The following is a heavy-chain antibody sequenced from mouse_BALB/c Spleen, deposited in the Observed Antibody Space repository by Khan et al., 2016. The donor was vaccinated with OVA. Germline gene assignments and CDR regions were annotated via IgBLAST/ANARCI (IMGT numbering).Heavy chain of an antibody. V-gene: IGHV14-3*02. CDR3: ARWPRGY. CDR2: FDPRMVI. CDR1: ASTLKDTI. Sequence: VQLQQPGEGLWRPGAPSSCSAQPLASTLKDTIIHGWNRGPNQGWEGFEGFDPRMVIMNFNRKFRGKATIPADTSSNTAYLQLSSLTSEDTAVYYCARWPRGYWGQGTTLTVSS. J-gene: IGHJ2*01.